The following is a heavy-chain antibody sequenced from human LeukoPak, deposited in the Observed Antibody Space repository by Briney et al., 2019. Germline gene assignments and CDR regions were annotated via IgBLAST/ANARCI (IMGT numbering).Heavy chain of an antibody. V-gene: IGHV4-38-2*02. CDR3: ARQVATKGEWAFDV. Sequence: SETLSLTCTVSGYFSTSYYWGWIRQPPGKGLEWIASIRHDGHTYYNASLKSQVTISIDMSRNQFSLKLNSLTAADTAVYYCARQVATKGEWAFDVWGQGTMVTVSS. D-gene: IGHD5-12*01. J-gene: IGHJ3*01. CDR2: IRHDGHT. CDR1: GYFSTSYY.